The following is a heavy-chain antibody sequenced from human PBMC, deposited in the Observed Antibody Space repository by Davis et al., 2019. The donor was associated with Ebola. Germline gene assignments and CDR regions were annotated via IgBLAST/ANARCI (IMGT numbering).Heavy chain of an antibody. V-gene: IGHV4-61*01. CDR3: ARGEGYCISTSCREYYYYGMDV. CDR1: GGSVSSGYYY. J-gene: IGHJ6*02. CDR2: IYYSGRT. D-gene: IGHD2-2*01. Sequence: SETLSLTCTVSGGSVSSGYYYWSWVRQPPGKGLEWIGYIYYSGRTNYNPSLKSRVTISVDTSKNQFSLKLSSVTAADTAVYYCARGEGYCISTSCREYYYYGMDVWGQGTTVTVSS.